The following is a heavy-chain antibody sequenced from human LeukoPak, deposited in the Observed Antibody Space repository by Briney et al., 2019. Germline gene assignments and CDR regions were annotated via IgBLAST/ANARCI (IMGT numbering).Heavy chain of an antibody. D-gene: IGHD5-18*01. Sequence: GASVKVSCKASGYTFTGYYMHWVRQAPGQGLEWMGWINPNSGGTNYAQKFQGRVTMTRDTSISTAYMELSRLRSDDTAVYYCARDLVETAMWEFDYWGQGTLVTVSS. J-gene: IGHJ4*02. CDR3: ARDLVETAMWEFDY. CDR2: INPNSGGT. CDR1: GYTFTGYY. V-gene: IGHV1-2*02.